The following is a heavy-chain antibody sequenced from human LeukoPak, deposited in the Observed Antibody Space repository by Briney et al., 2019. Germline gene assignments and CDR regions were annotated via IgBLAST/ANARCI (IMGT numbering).Heavy chain of an antibody. CDR3: ARALYSGYDYYFDY. CDR2: IKQDGSGK. CDR1: GFAFSGYW. V-gene: IGHV3-7*04. J-gene: IGHJ4*02. Sequence: GGSLRLSCAASGFAFSGYWMSWVRQAPGKGLEWVANIKQDGSGKYYVDSVKGRFTISRDNAKNSLYLQMNSLRAEDTAVYYCARALYSGYDYYFDYWGQGTLVTVSS. D-gene: IGHD5-12*01.